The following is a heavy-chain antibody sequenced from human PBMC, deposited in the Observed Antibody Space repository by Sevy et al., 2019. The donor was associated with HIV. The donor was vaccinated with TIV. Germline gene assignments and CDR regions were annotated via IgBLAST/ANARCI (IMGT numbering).Heavy chain of an antibody. CDR3: AKDINRGCDGINCYPYYYYFYGLDV. V-gene: IGHV3-9*01. D-gene: IGHD2-21*01. Sequence: GGSLRLSCAASGFSFNDHAMHWVRQVPGKGLEGVSGVSWNSRNIGYADSVKGRFTISRDNANHFLYLEMNSLRPEDTAFYYCAKDINRGCDGINCYPYYYYFYGLDVWGQGTTVTVSS. CDR2: VSWNSRNI. CDR1: GFSFNDHA. J-gene: IGHJ6*02.